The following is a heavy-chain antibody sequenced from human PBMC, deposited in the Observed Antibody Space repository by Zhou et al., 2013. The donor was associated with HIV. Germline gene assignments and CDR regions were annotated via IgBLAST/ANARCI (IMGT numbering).Heavy chain of an antibody. Sequence: QVQLVQSGAEVKKPGSSVKVSCTASGGTLTTYALSWVRQAPGQGLEWMGGIIPMFGTVNYAQKFQDRLTITTDEYTSTTYMELSSLTYDDTAIYYCARLVLAYYFESSGYYLDYVGPGNPGHRLL. D-gene: IGHD3-22*01. CDR2: IIPMFGTV. J-gene: IGHJ4*02. CDR1: GGTLTTYA. V-gene: IGHV1-69*05. CDR3: ARLVLAYYFESSGYYLDY.